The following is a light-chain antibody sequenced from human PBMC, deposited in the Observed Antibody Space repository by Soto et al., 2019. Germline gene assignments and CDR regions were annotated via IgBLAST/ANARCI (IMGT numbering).Light chain of an antibody. Sequence: DIQLTHSPPSLSASLGDKVTITCHASHDIGNSLNWYQDKPGQPPKLVIYDAYNLETGVPSTFSGNGYGTDFTFTISSLRPEDIATYYCQKSDHLPLFGPGTKVDIK. V-gene: IGKV1-33*01. J-gene: IGKJ3*01. CDR3: QKSDHLPL. CDR1: HDIGNS. CDR2: DAY.